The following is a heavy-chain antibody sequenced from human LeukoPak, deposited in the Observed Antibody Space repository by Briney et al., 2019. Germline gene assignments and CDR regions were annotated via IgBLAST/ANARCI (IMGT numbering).Heavy chain of an antibody. V-gene: IGHV3-74*01. J-gene: IGHJ4*02. D-gene: IGHD1-26*01. Sequence: GGSLRLSRAASGFPYNNYRMHWVPHAPGKGLVWVSRINSNGSYINNAASVKGRFTISRDTAKNTLYLQMNSLRAEDTAVYYCAGGYIVGATINYWGQGTLVTVSS. CDR1: GFPYNNYR. CDR2: INSNGSYI. CDR3: AGGYIVGATINY.